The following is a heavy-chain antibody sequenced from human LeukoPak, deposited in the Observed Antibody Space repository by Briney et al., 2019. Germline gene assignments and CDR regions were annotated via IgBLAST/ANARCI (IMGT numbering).Heavy chain of an antibody. CDR1: GFTFSGYA. CDR2: ISSSGSTI. Sequence: GGSLRLSCAASGFTFSGYAMSWIRQAPGKGLEWVSYISSSGSTIYYADSVKGRFTISRDNAKNSLYLQMNSLRAEDTAVYYCARRHGVYYYYYMDVWGKGTTVTISS. D-gene: IGHD4-17*01. CDR3: ARRHGVYYYYYMDV. V-gene: IGHV3-11*01. J-gene: IGHJ6*03.